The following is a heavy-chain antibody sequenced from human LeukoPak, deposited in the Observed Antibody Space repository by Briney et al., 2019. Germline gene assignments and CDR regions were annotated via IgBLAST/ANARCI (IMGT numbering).Heavy chain of an antibody. Sequence: GGSLRLSCAASGFTFSSYSMNWIRQAPVKGLEWVSSISSSSSYIYYADSVKGRFTISRDNAKDSLYLQMNSLRAEDTAVYYCARVRTYYGDVYFDYWGQGTLVTVSS. CDR2: ISSSSSYI. D-gene: IGHD4-17*01. V-gene: IGHV3-21*01. CDR1: GFTFSSYS. J-gene: IGHJ4*02. CDR3: ARVRTYYGDVYFDY.